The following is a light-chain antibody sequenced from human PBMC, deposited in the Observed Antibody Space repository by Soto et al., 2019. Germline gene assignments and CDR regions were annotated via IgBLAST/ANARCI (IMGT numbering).Light chain of an antibody. CDR1: QSVSTY. J-gene: IGKJ5*01. Sequence: EIVLTQSPATLSLSPGERAALSCRASQSVSTYLAWFQQKPGQAPRLXXYDASNRANGIPARFSGSGSGTDFTLTISSLEPEDFAVYYCQQRGNWPPITFGQGTRLEIK. CDR3: QQRGNWPPIT. V-gene: IGKV3-11*01. CDR2: DAS.